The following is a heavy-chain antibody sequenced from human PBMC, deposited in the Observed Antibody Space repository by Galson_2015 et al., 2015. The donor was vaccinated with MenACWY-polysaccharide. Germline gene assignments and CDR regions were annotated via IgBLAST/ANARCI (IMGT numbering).Heavy chain of an antibody. CDR2: ISGSGGST. J-gene: IGHJ3*02. D-gene: IGHD6-19*01. CDR3: ARESSRIVFHAFDI. CDR1: GFTFSSYA. Sequence: SLRLSCAASGFTFSSYAMSWVRQAPGKGLEWVSAISGSGGSTRYADSVKGRFTISRDNSKNTLYLEMNSLRAEDTAVYYCARESSRIVFHAFDIWGQGTMVTVSS. V-gene: IGHV3-23*01.